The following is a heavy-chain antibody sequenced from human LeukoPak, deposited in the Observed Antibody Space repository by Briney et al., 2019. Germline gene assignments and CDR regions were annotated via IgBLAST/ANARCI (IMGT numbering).Heavy chain of an antibody. Sequence: SETLSLTCTVSGGSISSYCWNWIRQPPGRGPEWIGYFYYSGSTNYNPSLKSRVTISVDSSKNQFSLKLSSVTAADTAVYYCARLRYSYGGYYFDYWGQGTLVTVSS. V-gene: IGHV4-59*08. J-gene: IGHJ4*02. D-gene: IGHD5-18*01. CDR3: ARLRYSYGGYYFDY. CDR1: GGSISSYC. CDR2: FYYSGST.